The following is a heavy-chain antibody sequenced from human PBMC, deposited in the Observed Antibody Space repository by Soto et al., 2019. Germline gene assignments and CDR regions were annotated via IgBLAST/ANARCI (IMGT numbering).Heavy chain of an antibody. CDR3: AGEIRPPSSGWYKGENWFDP. J-gene: IGHJ5*02. CDR2: IYYSGST. V-gene: IGHV4-59*01. D-gene: IGHD6-19*01. Sequence: SETLSLTCTVSGGSISSYYWSWIRQPPGKGLEWIGYIYYSGSTNYNPSLKSRVTISVDTSKNQFSLKLSSVTAADTAVYYCAGEIRPPSSGWYKGENWFDPWGQGTLVTVSS. CDR1: GGSISSYY.